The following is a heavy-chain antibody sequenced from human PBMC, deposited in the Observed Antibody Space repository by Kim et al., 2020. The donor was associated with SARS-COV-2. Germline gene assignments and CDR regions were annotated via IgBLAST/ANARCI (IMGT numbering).Heavy chain of an antibody. D-gene: IGHD3-10*01. Sequence: GGSLRLSCAASGFTFDDYAMHWVRQAPGKGLEWVSLISGDGGSTYYADSVKGRFTISRDNSKNSLYLQMNSLRTEDTALYYCAKVIGSGSYFTRYYYYGMDVWGQGTTVTVSS. CDR1: GFTFDDYA. V-gene: IGHV3-43*02. CDR2: ISGDGGST. CDR3: AKVIGSGSYFTRYYYYGMDV. J-gene: IGHJ6*02.